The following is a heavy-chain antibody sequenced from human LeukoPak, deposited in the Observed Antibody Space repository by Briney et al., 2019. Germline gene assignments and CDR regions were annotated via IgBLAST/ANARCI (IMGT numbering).Heavy chain of an antibody. CDR3: ARALGSSYQYFDY. Sequence: ASVKVSCEASGYNFIIYDLNWVRQATGQGLEWMGWMNPNSGDTGYAQKFQGRVTITRNTSISTAYMELSSLRSEDTAVYYCARALGSSYQYFDYWGRGTLVTVSS. CDR1: GYNFIIYD. V-gene: IGHV1-8*03. D-gene: IGHD1-26*01. CDR2: MNPNSGDT. J-gene: IGHJ4*02.